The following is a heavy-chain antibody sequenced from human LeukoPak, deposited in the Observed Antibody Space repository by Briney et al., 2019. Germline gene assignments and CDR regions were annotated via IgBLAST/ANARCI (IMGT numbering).Heavy chain of an antibody. J-gene: IGHJ3*02. CDR2: IYYSGST. V-gene: IGHV4-59*01. CDR1: GGSISSYY. Sequence: SETLSLTCTVSGGSISSYYWSWIRQPPGKGLEWIGYIYYSGSTNYNPSLKSRVTISVDTSKNQFSLKLSSVTAADTAVYYCARAYYDDPPSAFDIWGQGTMVTVSS. D-gene: IGHD3-22*01. CDR3: ARAYYDDPPSAFDI.